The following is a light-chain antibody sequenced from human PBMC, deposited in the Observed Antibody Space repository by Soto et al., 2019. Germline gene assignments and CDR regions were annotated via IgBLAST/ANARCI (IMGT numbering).Light chain of an antibody. CDR1: STDVGISNL. V-gene: IGLV2-23*02. CDR2: ETN. Sequence: QSALTQPASVSGSPGQSITISCTGTSTDVGISNLVSWYQHHPGKAPKLIIYETNKRPSGVSNRFSGSKSGNTASLTVSGLQAEDEADYSCCSYAGSSNVFGTGTKVTVL. J-gene: IGLJ1*01. CDR3: CSYAGSSNV.